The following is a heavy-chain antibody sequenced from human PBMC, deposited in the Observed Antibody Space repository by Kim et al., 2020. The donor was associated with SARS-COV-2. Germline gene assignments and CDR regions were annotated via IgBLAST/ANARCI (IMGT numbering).Heavy chain of an antibody. D-gene: IGHD3-3*01. J-gene: IGHJ3*02. CDR3: ARDLEGIRGIII. Sequence: YADSVKGRFTISRHNSKNTLYLQMNSLRAEDTAVYYCARDLEGIRGIIIWGQGTMVTVSS. V-gene: IGHV3-53*04.